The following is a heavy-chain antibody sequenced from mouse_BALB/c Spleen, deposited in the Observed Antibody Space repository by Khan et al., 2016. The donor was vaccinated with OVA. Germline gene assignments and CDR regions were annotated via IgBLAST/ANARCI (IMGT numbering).Heavy chain of an antibody. V-gene: IGHV3-2*02. D-gene: IGHD3-3*01. CDR1: GYSITSDYA. J-gene: IGHJ3*01. Sequence: EVQLQESGPGLVKPSQSLSLTCTVTGYSITSDYAWNWIRQFPGNKLEWMGYIPYSGSTSYTPSLKSRISITRDTSKNQFFLQLNSVTTGDTATYYCARGRAYWGQGTLVTVSA. CDR2: IPYSGST. CDR3: ARGRAY.